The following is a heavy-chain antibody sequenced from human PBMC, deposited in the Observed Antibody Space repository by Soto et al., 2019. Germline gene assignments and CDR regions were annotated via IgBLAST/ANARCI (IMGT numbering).Heavy chain of an antibody. CDR3: ARDPSYYGMDV. CDR1: GGTLSSYT. CDR2: INAGNGNT. V-gene: IGHV1-3*01. Sequence: ASVKVSCKASGGTLSSYTISWVRQAPGQGLEWMGWINAGNGNTKYSQKFQGRVTITRDTSASTAYMELSSLRSEDTAVYYCARDPSYYGMDVWGQGTTVTVSS. J-gene: IGHJ6*02.